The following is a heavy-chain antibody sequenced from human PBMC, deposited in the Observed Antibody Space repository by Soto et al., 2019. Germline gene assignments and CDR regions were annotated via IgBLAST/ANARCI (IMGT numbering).Heavy chain of an antibody. CDR3: ARHTTTSGYFDY. D-gene: IGHD4-17*01. V-gene: IGHV2-5*02. CDR1: GFSHSTSGVG. Sequence: SGPTLVNPTQTLTLTCSFSGFSHSTSGVGMGWIRQPPGKALEWLALVYWDDDKRYSPSLKSRLTITKDTSKNQVVLTLTNMDPVDTATYYCARHTTTSGYFDYWGQGTLVTVSS. CDR2: VYWDDDK. J-gene: IGHJ4*02.